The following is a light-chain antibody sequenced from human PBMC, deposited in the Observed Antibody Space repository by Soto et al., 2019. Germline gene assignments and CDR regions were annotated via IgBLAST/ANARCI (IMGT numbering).Light chain of an antibody. V-gene: IGKV4-1*01. CDR3: QQYYDPPLT. CDR2: WAS. J-gene: IGKJ4*01. Sequence: DIVMTQSPDSLTVSLGERATVNCKSSQSILYNSNNKNYLAWYQQKIGQPPKLLISWASIRESGVPDRFSGSGSGTDSTLTISSLQAEDVAVYYCQQYYDPPLTFGGGTKVEI. CDR1: QSILYNSNNKNY.